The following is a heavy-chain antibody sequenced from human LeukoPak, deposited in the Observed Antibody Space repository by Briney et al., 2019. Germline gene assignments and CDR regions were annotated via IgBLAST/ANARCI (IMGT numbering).Heavy chain of an antibody. CDR1: GGSISSGCYY. CDR3: VRDGAISGAWSFYFEY. CDR2: IYYSGST. J-gene: IGHJ4*02. D-gene: IGHD5-12*01. V-gene: IGHV4-31*03. Sequence: SQTLSLTCTVSGGSISSGCYYWSWIRQHPGKGLEWIGYIYYSGSTYYNPSLKSRVTISVDTSKNQFSLKLSSVTAADTAVYYCVRDGAISGAWSFYFEYWGQGTLVTVSS.